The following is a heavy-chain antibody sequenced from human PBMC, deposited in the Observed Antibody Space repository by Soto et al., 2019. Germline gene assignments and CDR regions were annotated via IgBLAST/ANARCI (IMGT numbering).Heavy chain of an antibody. J-gene: IGHJ4*02. CDR3: AKSQSPLYVFWSGYFDY. CDR2: ISGSGGST. V-gene: IGHV3-23*01. CDR1: GFTFSSYA. Sequence: GGSLRLSCAASGFTFSSYAMSWVRQAPGKGLEWVSAISGSGGSTYYADSVKGRFTISRDNSKNTLYLQMNSLRAEDTAVYYCAKSQSPLYVFWSGYFDYWGQGTLVTVSS. D-gene: IGHD3-3*01.